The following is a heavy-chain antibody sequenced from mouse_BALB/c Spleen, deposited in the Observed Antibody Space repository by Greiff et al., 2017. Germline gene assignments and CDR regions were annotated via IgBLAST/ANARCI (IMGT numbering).Heavy chain of an antibody. CDR3: ARDYGSSWFYAMDY. CDR2: IWSGGST. Sequence: QVHVKQSGPGLVQPSQSLSITCTVSGFSLTSYGVHWVRQSPGKGLEWLGVIWSGGSTDYNAAFISRLSISKDNSKSQVFFKMNSLQANDTAIYYCARDYGSSWFYAMDYWGQGTSVTVSS. J-gene: IGHJ4*01. D-gene: IGHD1-1*01. CDR1: GFSLTSYG. V-gene: IGHV2-2*02.